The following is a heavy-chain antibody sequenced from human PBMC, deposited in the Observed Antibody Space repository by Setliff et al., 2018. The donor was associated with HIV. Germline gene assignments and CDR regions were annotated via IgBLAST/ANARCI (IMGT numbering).Heavy chain of an antibody. V-gene: IGHV3-11*06. Sequence: SGGSLRLSCTASGFTFSDYYMSWIRQAPGKGLEWVSYISSSSTYTNYLDSVKGRFTISRDNAKNSLYLQMNSLRAEDTAVYYCASIELAAMVPVDYWGQGTLVTVSS. CDR3: ASIELAAMVPVDY. CDR1: GFTFSDYY. D-gene: IGHD5-18*01. J-gene: IGHJ4*02. CDR2: ISSSSTYT.